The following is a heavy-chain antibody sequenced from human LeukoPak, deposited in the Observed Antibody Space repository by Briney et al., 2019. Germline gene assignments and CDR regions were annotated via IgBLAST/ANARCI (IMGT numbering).Heavy chain of an antibody. CDR3: AKLLSRYYDSDFDY. J-gene: IGHJ4*02. V-gene: IGHV3-30*02. CDR2: IRYDGSNK. D-gene: IGHD3-22*01. Sequence: PGGSLRLSCAASGFTFSSYGMHWVRQAPGKGLEWVAFIRYDGSNKYYADSVKGRFTISRDNSKNTLNLQMNSLRAEDTAVYYCAKLLSRYYDSDFDYWGQGTLVTVSS. CDR1: GFTFSSYG.